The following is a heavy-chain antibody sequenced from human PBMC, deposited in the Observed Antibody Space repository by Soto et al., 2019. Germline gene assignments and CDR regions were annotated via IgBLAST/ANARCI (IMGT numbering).Heavy chain of an antibody. J-gene: IGHJ4*02. CDR3: ATGRNNYGYGYFDY. CDR1: GFTFSSYA. D-gene: IGHD5-18*01. CDR2: ISGSGGST. V-gene: IGHV3-23*01. Sequence: EVQLLESGGGLVQPGGSLRLSCAASGFTFSSYAMNWVRQAPGKGLEWVSDISGSGGSTYYADSVKGRFTISRDNSKNTLYLPMNSLRADDTAVYYCATGRNNYGYGYFDYWGQGTLVTVSS.